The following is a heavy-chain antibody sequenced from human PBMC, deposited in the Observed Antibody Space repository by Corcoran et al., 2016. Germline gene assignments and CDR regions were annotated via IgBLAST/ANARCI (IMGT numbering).Heavy chain of an antibody. Sequence: QVQLVQSGAEVKEPGASVKVSCKASGYTFTSYDINWVRQATGQGLEWLGWMSPNSGNTGYAQKFQGRLSMTRDTSIGTAYMELSSLRSEDTAGYYCARDYGGNSGWFDPCGQGTLVTVSA. CDR1: GYTFTSYD. J-gene: IGHJ5*02. V-gene: IGHV1-8*01. D-gene: IGHD4-17*01. CDR3: ARDYGGNSGWFDP. CDR2: MSPNSGNT.